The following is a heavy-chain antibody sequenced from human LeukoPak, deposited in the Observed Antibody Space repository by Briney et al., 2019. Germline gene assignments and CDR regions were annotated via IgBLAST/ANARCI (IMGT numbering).Heavy chain of an antibody. J-gene: IGHJ4*02. D-gene: IGHD3-22*01. CDR1: GFTFSSYG. CDR3: AKVSSGYYLYYFDY. Sequence: PGGSLRLSCAASGFTFSSYGMHWVRQAPGKGLEWVAVISYDGSNKYYADSVKGRFTISRDNSKNTLYLQVNSLRAEDTAVYYCAKVSSGYYLYYFDYWGQGTLVTVSS. CDR2: ISYDGSNK. V-gene: IGHV3-30*18.